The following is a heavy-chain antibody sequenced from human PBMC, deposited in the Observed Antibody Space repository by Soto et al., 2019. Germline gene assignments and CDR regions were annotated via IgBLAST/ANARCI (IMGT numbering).Heavy chain of an antibody. CDR1: GGSISSSSYY. CDR2: IFYSGST. D-gene: IGHD3-22*01. J-gene: IGHJ3*02. CDR3: AKDPITMIVVVTPDAFDI. Sequence: SDTLSLTCTVSGGSISSSSYYWGWILQPPGKGLEWIGSIFYSGSTYYNPSLKSRVTISVDTSKNQFSLKLSSVTAADTAVYYCAKDPITMIVVVTPDAFDIWGQGTMVTVSS. V-gene: IGHV4-39*02.